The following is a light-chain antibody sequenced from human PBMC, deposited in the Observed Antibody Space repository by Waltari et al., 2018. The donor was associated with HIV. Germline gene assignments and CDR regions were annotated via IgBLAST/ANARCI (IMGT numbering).Light chain of an antibody. V-gene: IGKV3-20*01. CDR3: QHYGTSPWT. Sequence: EIVLTQSPGALSLSPGERAILSCRASQNINRNYLGWYQQKPGQAPRLLIHGASSRATGIADRFNGSGSGTDFTLTIGRLEVEDFAVYFCQHYGTSPWTFGQGTKVEIK. CDR2: GAS. J-gene: IGKJ1*01. CDR1: QNINRNY.